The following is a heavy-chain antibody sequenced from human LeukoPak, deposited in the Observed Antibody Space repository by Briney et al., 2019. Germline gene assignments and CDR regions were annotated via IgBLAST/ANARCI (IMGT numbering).Heavy chain of an antibody. D-gene: IGHD4-17*01. CDR3: ARGAATVTTFFDY. Sequence: GGSLRLSCAASGFTFSSYGMHWVRQAPGKGLEWVAVIWYDGSNKYYADSVKGRFTTSRDNSKNTLYLQMNSLRAEDTAVYYCARGAATVTTFFDYWGQGTLVTVSS. CDR1: GFTFSSYG. CDR2: IWYDGSNK. V-gene: IGHV3-33*01. J-gene: IGHJ4*02.